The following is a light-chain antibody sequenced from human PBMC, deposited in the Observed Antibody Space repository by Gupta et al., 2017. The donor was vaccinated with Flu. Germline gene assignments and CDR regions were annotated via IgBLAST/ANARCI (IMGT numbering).Light chain of an antibody. Sequence: DIVMTQSPLSLPVTPGEPASIACGSSQSLLHSNGYNYLDWYLQKPGQSPQLLIYLGSNRASGVPDRFSGSGSGTDFTLKISRVEAEDVGVYYCRQALQTPFTFGPGTKVDIK. CDR2: LGS. J-gene: IGKJ3*01. CDR3: RQALQTPFT. CDR1: QSLLHSNGYNY. V-gene: IGKV2-28*01.